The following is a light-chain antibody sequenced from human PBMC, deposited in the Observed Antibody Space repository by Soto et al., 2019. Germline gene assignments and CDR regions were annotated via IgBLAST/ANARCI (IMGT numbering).Light chain of an antibody. Sequence: QSALTQPASVYGSPGQSITISCTGTSSDVGLYDYVSWYQQHPGKAPQLVIYAVSNRPSGVSNRFSASKSGNTASLFISGLQAEDEADYYCSSYTSDSSYVFGSGTKVTVL. V-gene: IGLV2-14*01. CDR3: SSYTSDSSYV. CDR1: SSDVGLYDY. CDR2: AVS. J-gene: IGLJ1*01.